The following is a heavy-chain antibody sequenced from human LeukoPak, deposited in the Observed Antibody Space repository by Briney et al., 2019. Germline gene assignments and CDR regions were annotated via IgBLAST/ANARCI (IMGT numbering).Heavy chain of an antibody. J-gene: IGHJ4*02. CDR2: INPSGGST. Sequence: GASVKVSCKASGYTFTSYYMHWVRQAPGQGLEWMGIINPSGGSTSYAQKFQGRVTMTRDTSTSKVYMEVCSLTSEDTAVYYCARVHCSGGSCYGEVFDYWGQGTLVTVSS. D-gene: IGHD2-15*01. CDR3: ARVHCSGGSCYGEVFDY. V-gene: IGHV1-46*01. CDR1: GYTFTSYY.